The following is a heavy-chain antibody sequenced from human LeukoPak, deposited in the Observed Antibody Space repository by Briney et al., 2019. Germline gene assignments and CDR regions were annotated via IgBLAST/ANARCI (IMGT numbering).Heavy chain of an antibody. Sequence: PGGSLRLSCAASGFTFSSYWMHWVRQAPGKGLVWVSRINSDGSSTSYADSVKGRFTISRDNAKNTLYLQMNSLRAEDTAVYCCARGTYYYDSSAYYSEYFQHWGQGTLVTVSS. CDR2: INSDGSST. D-gene: IGHD3-22*01. J-gene: IGHJ1*01. CDR3: ARGTYYYDSSAYYSEYFQH. CDR1: GFTFSSYW. V-gene: IGHV3-74*01.